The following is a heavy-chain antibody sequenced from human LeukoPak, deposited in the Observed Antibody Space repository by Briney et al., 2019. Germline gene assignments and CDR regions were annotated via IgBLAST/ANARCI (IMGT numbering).Heavy chain of an antibody. CDR3: AGAYCGGDCYSGVAFDI. D-gene: IGHD2-21*02. CDR2: ISSSSTFI. V-gene: IGHV3-21*01. Sequence: GGSLRLSCAASGFPFSSYSMNWARQAPGKGLEWVSYISSSSTFIFYADSVKGRFTISRDNAKNSLYLQVNSLRAEDTAVYYCAGAYCGGDCYSGVAFDIWGQGTMVTVSS. CDR1: GFPFSSYS. J-gene: IGHJ3*02.